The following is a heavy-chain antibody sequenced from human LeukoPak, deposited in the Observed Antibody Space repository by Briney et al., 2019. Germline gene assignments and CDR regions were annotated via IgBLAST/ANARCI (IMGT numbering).Heavy chain of an antibody. J-gene: IGHJ4*02. CDR2: LYDSGST. Sequence: PSETLSLTCTVSGGSISGNYWNWIRQPPGERLEWIGYLYDSGSTYYNPSLKSRVTISVDMSNNQVSLRLNSVTAADTAVYYCARGRGHYYGSGIYYNPFDYWGRGTLVTVSS. D-gene: IGHD3-10*01. V-gene: IGHV4-59*13. CDR3: ARGRGHYYGSGIYYNPFDY. CDR1: GGSISGNY.